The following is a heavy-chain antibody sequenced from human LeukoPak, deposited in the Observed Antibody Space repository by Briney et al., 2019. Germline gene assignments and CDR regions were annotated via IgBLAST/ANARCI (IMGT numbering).Heavy chain of an antibody. CDR2: IIPMRNLA. Sequence: SVKVSCKASGGDFNTHIINWVRQAPGQGLEWMGRIIPMRNLANYAHKFQGRVIITADKSRRTAYMEMSRLTSDDTAVYYCARGKYCSGGECYSVRTSYDGFDSWGQGTVVSVSS. CDR3: ARGKYCSGGECYSVRTSYDGFDS. V-gene: IGHV1-69*02. J-gene: IGHJ5*01. D-gene: IGHD2-15*01. CDR1: GGDFNTHI.